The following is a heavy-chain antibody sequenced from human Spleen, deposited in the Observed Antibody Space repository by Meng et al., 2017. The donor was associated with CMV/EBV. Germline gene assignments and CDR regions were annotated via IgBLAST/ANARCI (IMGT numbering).Heavy chain of an antibody. D-gene: IGHD4-17*01. CDR3: AKDIWIWQDAVSTGFDA. Sequence: GESLKISCAASGFTFSSYGTHWVRQAPGKGLEWVAFVRYDGGRNYYTDSVKGRFTISRDNPKNTLYLQMNSLRVEDTAVYYCAKDIWIWQDAVSTGFDAWGQGTLVTVSS. CDR1: GFTFSSYG. CDR2: VRYDGGRN. J-gene: IGHJ5*02. V-gene: IGHV3-30*02.